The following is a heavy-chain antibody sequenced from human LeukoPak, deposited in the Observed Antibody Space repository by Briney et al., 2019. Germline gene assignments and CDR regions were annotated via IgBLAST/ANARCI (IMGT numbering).Heavy chain of an antibody. D-gene: IGHD5-18*01. Sequence: ASVKVSCKASGYTFTSYDINWVRHATGQGLEWMGWMSPNSGDTGYVQKFQGRVTMTRDTSISTAFMELTSLRSEDTAVYYCAKDYVETWIQLWPHGLFDYWGQGTLVTVSS. CDR3: AKDYVETWIQLWPHGLFDY. CDR2: MSPNSGDT. J-gene: IGHJ4*02. CDR1: GYTFTSYD. V-gene: IGHV1-8*01.